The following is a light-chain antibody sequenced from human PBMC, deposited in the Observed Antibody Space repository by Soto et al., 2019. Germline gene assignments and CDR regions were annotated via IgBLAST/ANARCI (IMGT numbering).Light chain of an antibody. CDR2: STP. Sequence: DIQITQSPSSLSASVGYRVTITCRASQSISYYLNWYQQKQGRAPRLLIYSTPTLQSGVPSKFSGSASGKDLTLTTSSLQPEDFATYYFPQSYSTHWTFGQGTKVDIX. V-gene: IGKV1-39*01. J-gene: IGKJ1*01. CDR1: QSISYY. CDR3: PQSYSTHWT.